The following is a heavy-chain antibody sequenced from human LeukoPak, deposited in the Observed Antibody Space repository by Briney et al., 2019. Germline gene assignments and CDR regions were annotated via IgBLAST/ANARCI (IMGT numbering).Heavy chain of an antibody. CDR2: ISSSSDYM. CDR1: GFTFSRNA. CDR3: ARPLDSSNKYFDY. Sequence: GGSLRLSCAASGFTFSRNAMNWVRQAPGKGLEWVSFISSSSDYMSYADSVKGRFTISRDNAKNSLYLQMNSLRAEDTAVYYCARPLDSSNKYFDYWGQGTLVTVSA. V-gene: IGHV3-21*01. J-gene: IGHJ4*02. D-gene: IGHD6-13*01.